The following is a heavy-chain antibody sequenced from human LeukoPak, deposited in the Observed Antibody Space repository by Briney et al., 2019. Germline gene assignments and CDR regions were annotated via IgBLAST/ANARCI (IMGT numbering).Heavy chain of an antibody. CDR3: ARGVGADAWGY. CDR2: IYYSGST. D-gene: IGHD1-26*01. V-gene: IGHV4-39*07. Sequence: RPSETLSLTCNVSGGSISNSIYYWGWIRQPPGKGLEWIGNIYYSGSTYYNPSLKSRVTISVDTSKNQFSLKLSSVTAADTAVYYCARGVGADAWGYWGQGTLVTVSS. CDR1: GGSISNSIYY. J-gene: IGHJ4*02.